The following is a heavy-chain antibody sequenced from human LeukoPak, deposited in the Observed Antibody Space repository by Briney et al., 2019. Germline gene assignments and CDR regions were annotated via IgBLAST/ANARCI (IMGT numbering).Heavy chain of an antibody. V-gene: IGHV1-8*03. Sequence: ASVKVSCKASGYTFTSYDINWVRQATGQGLEWMGWMNPNSGNTGYAQKFQGRVTITRNTSISTAYMELSSLRSEDTAVYYCARHNKYYDILTGYYNGDFDYWGQGTLVTVSS. CDR2: MNPNSGNT. J-gene: IGHJ4*02. D-gene: IGHD3-9*01. CDR1: GYTFTSYD. CDR3: ARHNKYYDILTGYYNGDFDY.